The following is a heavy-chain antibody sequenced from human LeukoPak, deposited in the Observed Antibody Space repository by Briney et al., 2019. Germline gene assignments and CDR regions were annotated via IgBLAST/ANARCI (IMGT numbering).Heavy chain of an antibody. D-gene: IGHD2-2*01. CDR2: IKSKTDGGTT. V-gene: IGHV3-15*01. CDR3: TTDGVHCSSTSCS. J-gene: IGHJ5*02. CDR1: GFTFSNAW. Sequence: GGSLRLSCAASGFTFSNAWMSWVRQAPGKGREWVGRIKSKTDGGTTDYAAPVKGRFTISRDDSKNTLYLQMNSLKTEDTAVYYCTTDGVHCSSTSCSWGQGTLVTVSS.